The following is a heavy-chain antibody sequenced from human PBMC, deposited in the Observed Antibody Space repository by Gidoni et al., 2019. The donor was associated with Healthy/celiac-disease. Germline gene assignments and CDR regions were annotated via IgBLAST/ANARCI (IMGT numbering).Heavy chain of an antibody. V-gene: IGHV4-61*02. CDR2: IYTSGST. D-gene: IGHD4-17*01. CDR1: GGSLSSGSYY. CDR3: ARDPLTQKPYKNYGGQA. Sequence: QVQLQESGPGLVKPSQTLSLTCTVSGGSLSSGSYYWSWIRQPAGKGLEWIGRIYTSGSTNYNPSSKSRVTISGDTSKNQFSLKLSSVTAADTAVYYCARDPLTQKPYKNYGGQAWGQGTLVTVSS. J-gene: IGHJ5*02.